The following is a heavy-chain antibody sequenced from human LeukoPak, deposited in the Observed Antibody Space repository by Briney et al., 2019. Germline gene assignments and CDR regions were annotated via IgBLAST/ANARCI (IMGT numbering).Heavy chain of an antibody. CDR2: INPSGGST. Sequence: ASVKVSCKASGYTFTNYYMHWVRQAPGQGLEWMGIINPSGGSTSYAQKFQGRVTMTRDMSTSTVYMELSSLRSEDTAVYYCARDPPRGYYYYYSMDVWGKGTTVTVSS. V-gene: IGHV1-46*01. CDR1: GYTFTNYY. J-gene: IGHJ6*03. CDR3: ARDPPRGYYYYYSMDV.